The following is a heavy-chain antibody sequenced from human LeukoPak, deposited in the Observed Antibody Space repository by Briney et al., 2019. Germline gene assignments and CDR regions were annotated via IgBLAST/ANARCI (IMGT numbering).Heavy chain of an antibody. CDR2: FSSDGTTI. D-gene: IGHD5/OR15-5a*01. CDR3: ARDHVYGGADY. V-gene: IGHV3-74*01. CDR1: GFTLSISW. J-gene: IGHJ4*02. Sequence: GGSLRLSCTASGFTLSISWMHWVRQVPGKGLVWVSLFSSDGTTISYADSVKGRFTISRDDAKNTLYLQMNSLRTEDTALYYCARDHVYGGADYWGQGTLVTVSS.